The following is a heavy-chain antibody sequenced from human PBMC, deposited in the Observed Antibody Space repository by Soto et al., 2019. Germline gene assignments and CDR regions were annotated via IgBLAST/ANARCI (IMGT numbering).Heavy chain of an antibody. J-gene: IGHJ3*02. Sequence: QVQLVQSGAEVKKPGSSVKVSCKASGGSFSTYGISWVRQAPGQGLEWMGGFLPVFTTAKDAQKFQGRVSITADESTYTAYTELSSLRSEDTAVYFCARDGVDVSRTTVRHGALDIWGQGTVVTVSS. CDR2: FLPVFTTA. CDR3: ARDGVDVSRTTVRHGALDI. V-gene: IGHV1-69*01. D-gene: IGHD4-17*01. CDR1: GGSFSTYG.